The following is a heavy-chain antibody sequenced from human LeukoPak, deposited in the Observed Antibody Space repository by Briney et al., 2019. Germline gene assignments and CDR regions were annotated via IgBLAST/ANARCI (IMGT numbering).Heavy chain of an antibody. V-gene: IGHV3-11*01. CDR3: ASYSYGYDY. Sequence: GGSLGLSCAASGFTFSDYYMSWIRQAPGKGLEWVSYISSSGSTIYYTDSVKGRFTISRDNAKNSLSLQMSSLRAEDTAVYYCASYSYGYDYWGQGTLVTVSS. CDR1: GFTFSDYY. J-gene: IGHJ4*02. D-gene: IGHD5-18*01. CDR2: ISSSGSTI.